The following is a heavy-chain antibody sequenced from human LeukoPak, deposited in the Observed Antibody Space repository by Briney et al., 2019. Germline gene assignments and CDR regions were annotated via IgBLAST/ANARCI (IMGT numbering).Heavy chain of an antibody. D-gene: IGHD2-2*01. J-gene: IGHJ4*02. CDR2: IRSKAYGGTT. Sequence: PGGSLRLSCTASGFTFSDYAMSWVRQAPGKGLEWVGFIRSKAYGGTTEYAASVKGRFTISRDDSKSIAYLEMNSLITEDTAVYYWTRGNQVLLYFFDYWGQGTLATVSS. CDR3: TRGNQVLLYFFDY. CDR1: GFTFSDYA. V-gene: IGHV3-49*04.